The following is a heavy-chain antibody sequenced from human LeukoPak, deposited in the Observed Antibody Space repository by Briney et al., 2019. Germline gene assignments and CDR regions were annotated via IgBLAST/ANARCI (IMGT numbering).Heavy chain of an antibody. CDR3: AIMTTVTDWFDP. CDR1: GGSISTYY. Sequence: SETLSLTCTVSGGSISTYYWSWIRQPPGKGLEWIGYIYYSGSPNYSPSLKSRVTMSLDTSKNQFSLKLSSVTAADTAVYYCAIMTTVTDWFDPWGQGTLVTVSS. CDR2: IYYSGSP. D-gene: IGHD4-17*01. J-gene: IGHJ5*02. V-gene: IGHV4-59*01.